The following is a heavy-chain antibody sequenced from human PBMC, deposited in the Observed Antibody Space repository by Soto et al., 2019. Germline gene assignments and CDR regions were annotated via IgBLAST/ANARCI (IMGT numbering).Heavy chain of an antibody. CDR1: GFSLSTSGMC. Sequence: SGPTLVNPTQTLTLTCTFSGFSLSTSGMCVSWIRQPPGKALEWLARIDWDDDKYYSTSLKTRLTISKDTSKNQVVLTMTNMDPVDTATYYCARQTRLNSSGWLFGYWGQGTLVTVSS. D-gene: IGHD6-19*01. CDR3: ARQTRLNSSGWLFGY. V-gene: IGHV2-70*11. J-gene: IGHJ4*02. CDR2: IDWDDDK.